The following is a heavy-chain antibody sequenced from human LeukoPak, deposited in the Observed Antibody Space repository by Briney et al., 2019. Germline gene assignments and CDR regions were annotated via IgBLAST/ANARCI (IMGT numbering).Heavy chain of an antibody. D-gene: IGHD2-2*02. Sequence: SETLSLTCTVSGGSISSGSYYWSWIRQPAGAGLEWIGRIYTSGSTNYNPSLKSRVTISVDTSKNQFSLKLSSVTAADTAVYYCARGYCTGTSCYKGYWGQGTLVTVS. CDR2: IYTSGST. J-gene: IGHJ4*02. CDR3: ARGYCTGTSCYKGY. CDR1: GGSISSGSYY. V-gene: IGHV4-61*02.